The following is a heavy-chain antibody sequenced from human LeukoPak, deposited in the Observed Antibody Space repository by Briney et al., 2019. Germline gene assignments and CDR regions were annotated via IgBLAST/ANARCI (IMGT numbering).Heavy chain of an antibody. D-gene: IGHD3-22*01. CDR1: GGTFSSYA. V-gene: IGHV1-69*05. CDR2: IIPIFGTA. CDR3: ASCRYYYDSSGYCPFNY. Sequence: SVKVSCKASGGTFSSYAISWVRQAPGQGLEWMGRIIPIFGTANYAQKFQGRVTITTDESTSTAYMELSSLRSEDTAVYYCASCRYYYDSSGYCPFNYWGQGTLVTVSS. J-gene: IGHJ4*02.